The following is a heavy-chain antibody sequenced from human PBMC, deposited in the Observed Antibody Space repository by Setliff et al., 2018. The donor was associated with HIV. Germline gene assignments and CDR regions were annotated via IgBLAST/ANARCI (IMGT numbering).Heavy chain of an antibody. CDR3: LGESSAAFDI. D-gene: IGHD3-10*01. Sequence: GGSLRLSCAASGFTFIDFALNWVRQAPGKGPEWVSSISSSGSYIYYARSVKGRSTISRDNARNSLYLDLNSLRAEDTALYYCLGESSAAFDIWGQGTMVTVSS. CDR1: GFTFIDFA. CDR2: ISSSGSYI. V-gene: IGHV3-21*01. J-gene: IGHJ3*02.